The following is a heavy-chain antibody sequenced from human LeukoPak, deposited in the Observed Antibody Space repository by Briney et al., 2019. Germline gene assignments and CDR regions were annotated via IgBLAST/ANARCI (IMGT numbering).Heavy chain of an antibody. J-gene: IGHJ4*02. CDR2: IYYSEST. D-gene: IGHD3-22*01. Sequence: SETLSLTCTVSGGSMSSSSYYWGWIRQPPGKGLEWIGSIYYSESTYQNPSLKSRVTISVDTSKNQFSLKLRSVTAADTAVYYCAKVGYYNDSSGYYLDYFDYWGQGTLVTVSS. CDR3: AKVGYYNDSSGYYLDYFDY. V-gene: IGHV4-39*07. CDR1: GGSMSSSSYY.